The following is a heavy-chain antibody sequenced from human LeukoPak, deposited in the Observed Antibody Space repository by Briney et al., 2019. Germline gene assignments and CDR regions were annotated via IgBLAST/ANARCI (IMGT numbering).Heavy chain of an antibody. V-gene: IGHV3-48*01. D-gene: IGHD6-13*01. CDR3: ARAGGAAAGDAFDI. CDR2: ISSSSSTI. CDR1: GFTFNGYS. Sequence: GGSLRLSCAASGFTFNGYSMNWVRQAPGKGLEWVSYISSSSSTIYYADSVKGRFTISRDNAKNSLYLQMNSLRAEDTAVYYCARAGGAAAGDAFDIWGQGTMVTVSS. J-gene: IGHJ3*02.